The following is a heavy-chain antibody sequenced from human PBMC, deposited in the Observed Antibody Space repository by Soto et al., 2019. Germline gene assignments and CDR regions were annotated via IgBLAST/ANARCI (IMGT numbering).Heavy chain of an antibody. CDR3: ARGSDILAAFDL. CDR2: IIPTLGVA. D-gene: IGHD3-9*01. J-gene: IGHJ3*01. Sequence: QVQLVQSGAEVEKPGSSVKVSCKASGDTFTNYRISWVRQAPGQGLEWMGRIIPTLGVADYAQKFQGRVMIIADKSTSTAYMELSSLRSEDTAVYYCARGSDILAAFDLWGQGTMVTVSS. V-gene: IGHV1-69*02. CDR1: GDTFTNYR.